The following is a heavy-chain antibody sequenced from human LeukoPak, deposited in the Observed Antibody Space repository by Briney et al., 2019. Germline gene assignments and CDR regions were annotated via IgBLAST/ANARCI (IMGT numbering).Heavy chain of an antibody. CDR1: GGSISSGGYY. J-gene: IGHJ4*02. Sequence: PSETLSLTCTVSGGSISSGGYYWSWIRQPPGKGLEWIGYIYHSGSTYYNPSLKSRVTISVDRSKNQFSLKLSSVTAADTAVYYCARGDSVYYDSSGDYFDYWGQGTLVTVSS. V-gene: IGHV4-30-2*01. CDR2: IYHSGST. D-gene: IGHD3-22*01. CDR3: ARGDSVYYDSSGDYFDY.